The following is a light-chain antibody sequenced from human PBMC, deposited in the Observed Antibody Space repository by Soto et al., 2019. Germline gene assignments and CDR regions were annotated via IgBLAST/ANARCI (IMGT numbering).Light chain of an antibody. V-gene: IGLV2-14*03. CDR3: SSYTSSSTHV. Sequence: QSVLTQPASVSGSPGQSITISCTGTSSDVGAYTFVSWYQQHPDKVPKLMIFDVSSRPSGVSDRFSGSKSRNTASLTISGLQPEDEADYYCSSYTSSSTHVFGSGTKLTVL. J-gene: IGLJ1*01. CDR2: DVS. CDR1: SSDVGAYTF.